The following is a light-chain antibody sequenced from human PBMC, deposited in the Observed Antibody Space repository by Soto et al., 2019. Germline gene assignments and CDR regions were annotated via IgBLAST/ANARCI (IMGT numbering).Light chain of an antibody. J-gene: IGKJ2*01. V-gene: IGKV1-33*01. CDR3: QQYNSYWYT. CDR2: DVF. CDR1: QDISKY. Sequence: DIQMTQSASSLPASVGDTVTISCQASQDISKYLNWFQQKPGKAPKLLIYDVFNVETGVPSRFSGRGSGTDFTLIISNLQPEDFATYYCQQYNSYWYTFGQGTKLEIK.